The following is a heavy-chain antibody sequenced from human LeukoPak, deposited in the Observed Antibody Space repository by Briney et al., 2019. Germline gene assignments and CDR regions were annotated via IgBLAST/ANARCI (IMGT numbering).Heavy chain of an antibody. CDR3: AVEGSGYSYGYIDY. D-gene: IGHD5-18*01. J-gene: IGHJ4*02. CDR1: GGSISSYY. CDR2: IYYSGST. V-gene: IGHV4-59*05. Sequence: SETLSLTCTVSGGSISSYYWSWIRQPPGKGLEWIGSIYYSGSTYYNPSLKSRVTISVDTSKNQFSLKLSSVTAADTAVHYCAVEGSGYSYGYIDYWGQGTLVTVSS.